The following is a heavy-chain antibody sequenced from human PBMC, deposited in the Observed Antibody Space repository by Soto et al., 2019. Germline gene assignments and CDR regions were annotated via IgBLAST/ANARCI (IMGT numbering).Heavy chain of an antibody. J-gene: IGHJ4*02. CDR2: ITPIYPTT. V-gene: IGHV1-69*13. D-gene: IGHD5-18*01. CDR3: ARIPRYSFPTSDDLHS. Sequence: SVKVSCKASGGTFYTYTFSWVRQAPGQGLEWMGSITPIYPTTNYAERFQGRLTITADGSTHTAYMDLTSLTSEDTAVYYCARIPRYSFPTSDDLHSCGRGTMVAV. CDR1: GGTFYTYT.